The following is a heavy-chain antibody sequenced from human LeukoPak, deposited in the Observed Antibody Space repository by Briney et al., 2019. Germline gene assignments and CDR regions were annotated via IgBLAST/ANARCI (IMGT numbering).Heavy chain of an antibody. V-gene: IGHV3-21*04. J-gene: IGHJ4*02. D-gene: IGHD6-13*01. CDR2: ISSSSSYI. CDR3: ARSQQLVRGGFDY. CDR1: GFTFSSYA. Sequence: GGSLRLSCAASGFTFSSYAMSWVRQAPGKGLEWVSSISSSSSYIYYADSVKGRFTISRDNAKNSLYLQMNSLRAEDTAVYYCARSQQLVRGGFDYWGQGTLVTVSS.